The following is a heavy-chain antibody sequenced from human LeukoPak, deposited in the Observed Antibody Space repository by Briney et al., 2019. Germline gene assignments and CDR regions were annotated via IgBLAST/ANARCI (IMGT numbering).Heavy chain of an antibody. D-gene: IGHD6-13*01. V-gene: IGHV3-30*02. Sequence: AGGSLRLSCAASGFTFSSYGMHWVRQAPGKGLEWVAFIRYDGSNKYYADSVKGRFTISRDNSKNTLYLQMNSLRSEDTAVYYCASGSGDSAAAGRMRAFDIWGQGTMVTVSS. CDR2: IRYDGSNK. CDR1: GFTFSSYG. CDR3: ASGSGDSAAAGRMRAFDI. J-gene: IGHJ3*02.